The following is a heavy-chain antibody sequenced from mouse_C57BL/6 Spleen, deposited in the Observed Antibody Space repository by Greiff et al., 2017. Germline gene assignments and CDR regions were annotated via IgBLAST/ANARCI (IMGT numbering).Heavy chain of an antibody. D-gene: IGHD1-1*01. CDR3: DRPSTEGYFDY. CDR2: IDPSASET. CDR1: GYTFTSYW. J-gene: IGHJ2*01. V-gene: IGHV1-52*01. Sequence: VQLQQPGAELVRPGSSVKLSCKASGYTFTSYWMHWVKQRPIQGLEWIGNIDPSASETHYTQKFTDKATLTVDKSSSTAYMQLSSLTSEDSAVEYCDRPSTEGYFDYWGQGTTLTVSS.